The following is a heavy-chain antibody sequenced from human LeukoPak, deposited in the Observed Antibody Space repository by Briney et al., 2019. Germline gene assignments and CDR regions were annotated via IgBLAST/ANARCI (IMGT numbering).Heavy chain of an antibody. Sequence: GGSLRLTCEASELTFSNYEMNWVRQAPGKGLECLPDISTTGATIYYSDSVKGRFTISRDNAKNSLYLQMNSLRAEDTALYYCARRRSSGWTEPFDFWGQGTLVTVSS. CDR2: ISTTGATI. V-gene: IGHV3-48*03. D-gene: IGHD6-19*01. CDR1: ELTFSNYE. CDR3: ARRRSSGWTEPFDF. J-gene: IGHJ4*02.